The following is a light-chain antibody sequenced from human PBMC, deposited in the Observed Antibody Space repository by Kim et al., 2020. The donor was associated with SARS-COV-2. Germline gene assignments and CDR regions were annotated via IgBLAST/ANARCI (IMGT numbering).Light chain of an antibody. Sequence: SYELTQPPSVSVFPGLTATITCSGDKLQNKYVSWYQKKPGLSPVLVIFHHNRRPSGIPARFSGASSANTATLTISGTQAMDEAEYYCQAWDMSSYVVFGGGTQMTV. J-gene: IGLJ2*01. CDR2: HHN. CDR1: KLQNKY. CDR3: QAWDMSSYVV. V-gene: IGLV3-1*01.